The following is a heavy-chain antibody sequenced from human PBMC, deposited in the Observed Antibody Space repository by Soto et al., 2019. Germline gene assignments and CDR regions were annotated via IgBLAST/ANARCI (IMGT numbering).Heavy chain of an antibody. V-gene: IGHV4-4*07. CDR2: VYSSGPT. Sequence: SETLSLTCGVSGGSINSYWWSWIRQAAGKGLEWIGRVYSSGPTDYNPSLNRRATLSVEKSKNQFSLKLSSVTAADTAVYYCARDIGSYAYGEGYWGQR. J-gene: IGHJ4*02. D-gene: IGHD3-10*01. CDR1: GGSINSYW. CDR3: ARDIGSYAYGEGY.